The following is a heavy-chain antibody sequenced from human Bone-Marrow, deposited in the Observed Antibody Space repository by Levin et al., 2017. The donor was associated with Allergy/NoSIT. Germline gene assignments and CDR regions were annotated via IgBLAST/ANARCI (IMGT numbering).Heavy chain of an antibody. Sequence: GESLKISCAASGFTFSSYAMHWVRQAPGKGLEWVALISYDGSNKYYGDSVKGRFTISRDNSKNTLDLQMNSLRAEDTAVYYCARVRGAFYSINCDYWGQGTLVTVSS. CDR2: ISYDGSNK. D-gene: IGHD6-13*01. CDR1: GFTFSSYA. V-gene: IGHV3-30-3*01. J-gene: IGHJ4*02. CDR3: ARVRGAFYSINCDY.